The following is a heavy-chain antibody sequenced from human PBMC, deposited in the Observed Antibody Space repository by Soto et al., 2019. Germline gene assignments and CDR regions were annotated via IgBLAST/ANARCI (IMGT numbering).Heavy chain of an antibody. CDR1: GFSLSTSGVG. CDR2: IYWDDDK. CDR3: AHRGYCSGGSCLESSWFDP. D-gene: IGHD2-15*01. V-gene: IGHV2-5*02. Sequence: SGPTLVNPTQTLTLTCTFSGFSLSTSGVGVGWIRQPPGKALEWLALIYWDDDKRYSPSLKSRLTITKDTSKNQVVLTMTNMDPVDTATYYCAHRGYCSGGSCLESSWFDPWGQGTLVTVSS. J-gene: IGHJ5*02.